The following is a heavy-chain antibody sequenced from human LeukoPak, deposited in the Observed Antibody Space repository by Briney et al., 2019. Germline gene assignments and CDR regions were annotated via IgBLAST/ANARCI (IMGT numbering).Heavy chain of an antibody. V-gene: IGHV4-39*07. Sequence: PSETLSLTCTVSGGSISSSSYYWGWIRQPPGKGLEWIGSIYYSGSTYYNPSLKSRVTISVDTSKNQFSLKLSSVTAADTAVYYCARDGGEYEIDPWGQGTLVTVSS. D-gene: IGHD3-16*01. J-gene: IGHJ5*02. CDR2: IYYSGST. CDR3: ARDGGEYEIDP. CDR1: GGSISSSSYY.